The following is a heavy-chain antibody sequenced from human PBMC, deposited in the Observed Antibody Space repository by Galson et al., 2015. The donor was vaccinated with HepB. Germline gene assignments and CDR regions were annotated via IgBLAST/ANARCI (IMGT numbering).Heavy chain of an antibody. CDR1: GFTFSSYW. CDR3: ARGHYDVCSGSFLGDSSYGMDV. J-gene: IGHJ6*02. CDR2: IKQDGSEK. V-gene: IGHV3-7*01. Sequence: SLRLSCAASGFTFSSYWMSWVRQAPGKGLEWVANIKQDGSEKYYVDSVKGRFTISRDNAKNSLYLQMNSLRAEDTAVYYCARGHYDVCSGSFLGDSSYGMDVWGQGTTVTVSS. D-gene: IGHD3-3*01.